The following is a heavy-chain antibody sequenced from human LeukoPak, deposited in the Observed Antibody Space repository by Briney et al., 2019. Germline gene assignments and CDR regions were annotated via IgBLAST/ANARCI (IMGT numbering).Heavy chain of an antibody. CDR3: ARGHHYGASFDY. CDR2: ISSSSGYI. CDR1: GFTFSSYA. J-gene: IGHJ4*02. D-gene: IGHD4-17*01. Sequence: GGSLRLSCAASGFTFSSYAMHWVRQAPGKGLEWVSSISSSSGYIFYADSVKGRFTVSRDNAKNSLFLQMNSLRAEDTAVYYCARGHHYGASFDYWGQGTLVTVSS. V-gene: IGHV3-21*01.